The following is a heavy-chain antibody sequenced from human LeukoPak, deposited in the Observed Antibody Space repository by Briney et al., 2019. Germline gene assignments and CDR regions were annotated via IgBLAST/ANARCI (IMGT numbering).Heavy chain of an antibody. V-gene: IGHV4-30-4*01. CDR2: IYHSGNT. J-gene: IGHJ4*02. D-gene: IGHD6-13*01. Sequence: SQTLSLTCTVSGGSVSCGDYYWSWIRQPPGKGLEWIAYIYHSGNTYYNPSLKSRVTMSIDTSKNQFSLKLTSVTAADTAVYYCARELIAAAVYFDSWGQGTLVTVSS. CDR1: GGSVSCGDYY. CDR3: ARELIAAAVYFDS.